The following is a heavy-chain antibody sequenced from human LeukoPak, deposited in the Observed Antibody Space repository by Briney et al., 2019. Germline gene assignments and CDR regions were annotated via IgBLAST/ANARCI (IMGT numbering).Heavy chain of an antibody. Sequence: PGGSLRLSCAASGSTLSNYEMNWVRQAPGKGLEWVSGISWNSGSIGYADSVKGRFTISRDNAKNSLYLQMNSLRAEDTALYYCAKDPMVRGVILYNWFDPWGQGTLVTVSS. CDR3: AKDPMVRGVILYNWFDP. V-gene: IGHV3-9*01. CDR2: ISWNSGSI. D-gene: IGHD3-10*01. CDR1: GSTLSNYE. J-gene: IGHJ5*02.